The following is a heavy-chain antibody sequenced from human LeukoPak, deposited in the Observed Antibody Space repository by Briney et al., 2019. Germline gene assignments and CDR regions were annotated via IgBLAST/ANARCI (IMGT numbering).Heavy chain of an antibody. CDR2: INPSGDII. CDR1: GHTFTSYY. Sequence: ASVKVSCKASGHTFTSYYMHWVRQAPGQGLEWMGIINPSGDIISYAQKFQGGVTMTRDTSTSTVYMELSSLRSDDTAVYYCAPAPPYDFWSGYFAFDVWGQGTKVTVSS. V-gene: IGHV1-46*01. J-gene: IGHJ3*01. CDR3: APAPPYDFWSGYFAFDV. D-gene: IGHD3-3*01.